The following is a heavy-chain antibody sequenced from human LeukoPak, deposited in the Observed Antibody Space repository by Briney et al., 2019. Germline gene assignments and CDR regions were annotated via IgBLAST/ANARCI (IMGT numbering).Heavy chain of an antibody. CDR2: ISSSSSYI. V-gene: IGHV3-21*01. CDR1: GFTFSSYS. D-gene: IGHD6-13*01. CDR3: ASSSSSWPFDY. J-gene: IGHJ4*02. Sequence: PGGSLRLSCAASGFTFSSYSMNWVRQAPGKGLEWVSSISSSSSYIYYADSVKGRFTISRDNAKNSLYLQMNSLRAEDTAVYCCASSSSSWPFDYWGQGTLVTVSS.